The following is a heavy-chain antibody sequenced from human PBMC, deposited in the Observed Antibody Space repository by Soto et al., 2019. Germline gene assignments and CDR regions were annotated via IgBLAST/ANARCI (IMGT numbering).Heavy chain of an antibody. CDR3: ARDEYYDSNNWFDH. J-gene: IGHJ5*02. CDR1: GDAITAYY. V-gene: IGHV4-4*07. Sequence: NPSETLSLTCTVSGDAITAYYWSWIRQPVGEGLQWIGRVYSTGSTNYNPSLRSRVTMSVDTSQNQFFLRLSSVTAADTAVYYCARDEYYDSNNWFDHWGQGILVTVSS. CDR2: VYSTGST. D-gene: IGHD3-22*01.